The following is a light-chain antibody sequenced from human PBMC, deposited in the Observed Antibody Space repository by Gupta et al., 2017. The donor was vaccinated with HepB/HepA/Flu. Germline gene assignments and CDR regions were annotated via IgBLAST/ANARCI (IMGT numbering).Light chain of an antibody. V-gene: IGKV3-20*01. CDR1: QSVGTY. J-gene: IGKJ3*01. CDR2: DAS. Sequence: DIVLTQSPGTLSLSPGERATLSCRASQSVGTYLAWYQQKPGQAPRLLIFDASSRITGIPDRFIGSGSGTDFTLTISRLEPKDFAVYYCQQYGRSLFFGPGTKLHIK. CDR3: QQYGRSLF.